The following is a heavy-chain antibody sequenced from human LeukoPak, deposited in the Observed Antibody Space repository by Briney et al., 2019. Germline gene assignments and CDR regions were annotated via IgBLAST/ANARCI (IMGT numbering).Heavy chain of an antibody. Sequence: GGSLRLSCATSGFTFSGYSMNWVRQAPGKGLEWISYISSSSINIHYGDSVKGRFTISRDNAENSLYLQMNSLRAEDTAVYYCARDSIQLWPNAIDFWGQGTLITVSS. D-gene: IGHD1-1*01. J-gene: IGHJ4*02. CDR2: ISSSSINI. V-gene: IGHV3-48*01. CDR1: GFTFSGYS. CDR3: ARDSIQLWPNAIDF.